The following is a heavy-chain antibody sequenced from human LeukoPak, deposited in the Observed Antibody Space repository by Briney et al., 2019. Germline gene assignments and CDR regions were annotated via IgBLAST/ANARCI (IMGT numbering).Heavy chain of an antibody. CDR2: IYYSGST. CDR3: ARQAWGNRFLDY. J-gene: IGHJ4*02. D-gene: IGHD1-14*01. Sequence: PSETLSLTCTVSGGSISSGDYYWSWIRQPPGKGLEWIGYIYYSGSTYYNPSLKSRITISIDTSKNQFSLKPSSVTAADTAVYYCARQAWGNRFLDYWGQGTLVTVSS. CDR1: GGSISSGDYY. V-gene: IGHV4-30-4*08.